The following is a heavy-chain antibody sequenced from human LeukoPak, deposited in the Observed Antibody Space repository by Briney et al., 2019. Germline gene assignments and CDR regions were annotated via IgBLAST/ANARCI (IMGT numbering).Heavy chain of an antibody. CDR2: IIPIFGTA. D-gene: IGHD3-3*02. Sequence: SVKVSCKASGGTFSSYAISWVRQATGQGLEWMGGIIPIFGTANYAQKFQGRVTITTDESTSTAYMELSSLRSEDTAVYYCASPPKPLRPRNSIPYYLDYWGQGTLVTVSS. CDR3: ASPPKPLRPRNSIPYYLDY. V-gene: IGHV1-69*05. CDR1: GGTFSSYA. J-gene: IGHJ4*02.